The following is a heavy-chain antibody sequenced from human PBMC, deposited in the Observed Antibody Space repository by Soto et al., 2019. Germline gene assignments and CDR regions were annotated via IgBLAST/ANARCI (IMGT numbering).Heavy chain of an antibody. D-gene: IGHD2-15*01. Sequence: GVSLRLSCPAARFTRSSSYMSWVSPAPVKGLECFAIIFPGAVSFYAGSVKGGFTISRDSSYNTVYFQMNSLKAEDTAVYYCGRGGIGSVRTFDHWGQGTLVTVSS. J-gene: IGHJ4*02. CDR1: RFTRSSSY. CDR3: GRGGIGSVRTFDH. CDR2: IFPGAVS. V-gene: IGHV3-53*01.